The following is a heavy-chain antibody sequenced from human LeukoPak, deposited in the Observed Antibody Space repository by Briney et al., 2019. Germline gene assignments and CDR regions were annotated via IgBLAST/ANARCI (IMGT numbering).Heavy chain of an antibody. CDR2: ITHDGGT. D-gene: IGHD4-17*01. CDR3: ARQPDTVTPYNWFDP. V-gene: IGHV4-34*01. J-gene: IGHJ5*02. CDR1: GVSFSGYY. Sequence: KPSETLSLTCVVYGVSFSGYYWSWIRQPPGRGLEWIGEITHDGGTSYNPSLKSRVTISSGTSKNQFSLKLNSVTAADTAVYYCARQPDTVTPYNWFDPWGQGTLVTVSS.